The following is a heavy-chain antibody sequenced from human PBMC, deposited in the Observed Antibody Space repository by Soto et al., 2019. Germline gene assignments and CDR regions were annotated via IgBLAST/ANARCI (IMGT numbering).Heavy chain of an antibody. V-gene: IGHV3-48*03. J-gene: IGHJ6*02. CDR1: GFTFSSYE. CDR3: ARDLYSGMDV. Sequence: PGGSLRLSCAASGFTFSSYEMNWVRQAPGKGLEWASYISSSGSTIYYADSVKGRFTISRDNAKNSLYLQMNSLRAEDTAVYYCARDLYSGMDVWGQGTTVTVSS. D-gene: IGHD2-21*01. CDR2: ISSSGSTI.